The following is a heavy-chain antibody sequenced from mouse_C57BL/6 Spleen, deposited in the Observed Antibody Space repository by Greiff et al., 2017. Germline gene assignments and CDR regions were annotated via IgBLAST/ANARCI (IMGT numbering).Heavy chain of an antibody. J-gene: IGHJ4*01. Sequence: QVQLKQSGPELVKPGASVKISCKASGYAFSSSWMNWVKQRPGKGLEWIGRIYPGDGDTNYNGKFKGKATLTADKSSSTAYMQLSSLTSEDSAVYCCSRAHYYGRSYGAVDDWGQGTSVTVSS. CDR3: SRAHYYGRSYGAVDD. D-gene: IGHD1-1*01. CDR2: IYPGDGDT. V-gene: IGHV1-82*01. CDR1: GYAFSSSW.